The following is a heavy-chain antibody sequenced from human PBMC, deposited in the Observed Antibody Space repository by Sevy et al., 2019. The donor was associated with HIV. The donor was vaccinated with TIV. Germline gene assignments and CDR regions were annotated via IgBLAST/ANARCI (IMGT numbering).Heavy chain of an antibody. CDR1: GYTLTELS. D-gene: IGHD3-3*01. J-gene: IGHJ2*01. CDR3: ATNTRITIFGVVILRYGPNYWYFDL. V-gene: IGHV1-24*01. Sequence: ASVKDSCKVSGYTLTELSMHWVRQAPGKGLEWMGGFDPEDGETIYAQKFQGRVTMTEDTSTDTAYMELSSLRSEDTAVYYCATNTRITIFGVVILRYGPNYWYFDLWGRGTLVTVSS. CDR2: FDPEDGET.